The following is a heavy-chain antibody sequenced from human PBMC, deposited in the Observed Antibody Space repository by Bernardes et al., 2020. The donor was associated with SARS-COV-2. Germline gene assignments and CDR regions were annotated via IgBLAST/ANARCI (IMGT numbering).Heavy chain of an antibody. CDR3: AREYIVVVPAAIWRATDYYYGMDV. J-gene: IGHJ6*02. D-gene: IGHD2-2*02. Sequence: VGSLRLSCAASGFTFSRYGMHWVRQAPGKGLEWVAVIWYDGSNKYYADSVKGRFTISRDNSKNTLYLQMNSLRAEDTAVYYCAREYIVVVPAAIWRATDYYYGMDVWGQGTTVTVSS. V-gene: IGHV3-33*01. CDR2: IWYDGSNK. CDR1: GFTFSRYG.